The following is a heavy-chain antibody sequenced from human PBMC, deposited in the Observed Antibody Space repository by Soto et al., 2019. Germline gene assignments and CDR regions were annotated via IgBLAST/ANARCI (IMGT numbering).Heavy chain of an antibody. Sequence: GASVKVSCKASGYTFTSYYIHWVRQAPGQGLEWMGIINPSGGSTSYAQKFQGRVTITADESTSTAYMELSSLRSEDTAVYYCAEGLSHAGLDYWGQGTLVTVSS. V-gene: IGHV1-46*01. CDR1: GYTFTSYY. D-gene: IGHD6-13*01. CDR2: INPSGGST. J-gene: IGHJ4*02. CDR3: AEGLSHAGLDY.